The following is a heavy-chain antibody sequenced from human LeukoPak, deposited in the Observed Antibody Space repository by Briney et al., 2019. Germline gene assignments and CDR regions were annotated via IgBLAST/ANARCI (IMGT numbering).Heavy chain of an antibody. J-gene: IGHJ4*02. CDR3: ARGGDWNPYFDY. CDR1: GGSISSGGYY. V-gene: IGHV4-31*03. D-gene: IGHD1-1*01. Sequence: PSQTLSLTCTVSGGSISSGGYYWSWIRQHPGKGLEWIGYIYYSGSTYYNPSLKSRVTISVDTSKNQFSLKLSSVTAADTAVYYCARGGDWNPYFDYWGQGTLVTVSS. CDR2: IYYSGST.